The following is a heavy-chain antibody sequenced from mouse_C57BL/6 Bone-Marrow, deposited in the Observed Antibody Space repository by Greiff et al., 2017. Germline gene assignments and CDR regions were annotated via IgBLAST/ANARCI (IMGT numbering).Heavy chain of an antibody. CDR3: ARSSFYSNYEAY. Sequence: QVQLQQPGAELVRPGSSVKLSCKASGYTFTSYWMHWVKQRPIQGLEWIGNIDPSDRETHYNQKFKDKATLTVDKSSSTAYMQLSSLTSEDSAVYYCARSSFYSNYEAYWGQGTLVTVSA. CDR1: GYTFTSYW. CDR2: IDPSDRET. J-gene: IGHJ3*01. V-gene: IGHV1-52*01. D-gene: IGHD2-5*01.